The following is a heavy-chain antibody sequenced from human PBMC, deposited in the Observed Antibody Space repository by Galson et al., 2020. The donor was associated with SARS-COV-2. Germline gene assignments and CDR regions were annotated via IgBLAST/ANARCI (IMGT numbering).Heavy chain of an antibody. D-gene: IGHD6-19*01. CDR3: ARDLSSGWYNYFDY. Sequence: GGSLRLSCAASGFTFSDYYMSWIRQAPGKGLEWVSYISSSGSTIYYADSVKGRFTISRDNAKNSLYLQMNSLRAEDTAVYYCARDLSSGWYNYFDYWGQGTLVTVSS. J-gene: IGHJ4*02. CDR1: GFTFSDYY. CDR2: ISSSGSTI. V-gene: IGHV3-11*04.